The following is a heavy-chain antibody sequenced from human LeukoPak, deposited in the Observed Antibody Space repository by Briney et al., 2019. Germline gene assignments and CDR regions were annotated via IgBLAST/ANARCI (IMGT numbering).Heavy chain of an antibody. CDR3: AKEWVAYCGGDCHFFDY. Sequence: GRSLRLSCAASGFTFSDYVMHWIRQAPGRGLEWVAVIWYDGGNKYYADSVGGRFTISRDNSKNTLNLQMNSLRAEDTAVYYCAKEWVAYCGGDCHFFDYWGQGTLVTVSS. D-gene: IGHD2-21*02. CDR1: GFTFSDYV. V-gene: IGHV3-33*06. CDR2: IWYDGGNK. J-gene: IGHJ4*02.